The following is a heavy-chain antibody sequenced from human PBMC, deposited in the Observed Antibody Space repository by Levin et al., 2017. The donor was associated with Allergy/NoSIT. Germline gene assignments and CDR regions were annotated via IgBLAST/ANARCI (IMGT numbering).Heavy chain of an antibody. CDR2: INERGTDA. V-gene: IGHV3-74*03. CDR3: VRDAFLGRLDD. D-gene: IGHD7-27*01. J-gene: IGHJ4*02. Sequence: GESLKISCAASGFTFNSYWMHWVRQAPGKGLVWVSRINERGTDAMYADSVRGRFTISKDIARNTVYLQMNSRRVDDTAVYHGVRDAFLGRLDDWGQGTAVTVSS. CDR1: GFTFNSYW.